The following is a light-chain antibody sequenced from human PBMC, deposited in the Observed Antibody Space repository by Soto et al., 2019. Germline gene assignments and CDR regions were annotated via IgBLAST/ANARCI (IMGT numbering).Light chain of an antibody. CDR3: QQYNNWPPIT. CDR1: QSVSSY. J-gene: IGKJ3*01. Sequence: EIVMTQSPATLSVSPGERATLSCRASQSVSSYLAWYQQKTGQAPRLLIYGASSRATGIPARFSGSGSGTEFTLTISSLQSEDFAVYYCQQYNNWPPITFGPGTKVDIK. CDR2: GAS. V-gene: IGKV3-15*01.